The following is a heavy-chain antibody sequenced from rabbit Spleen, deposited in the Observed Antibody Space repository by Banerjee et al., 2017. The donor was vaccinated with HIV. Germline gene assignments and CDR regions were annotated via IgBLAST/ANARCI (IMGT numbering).Heavy chain of an antibody. CDR3: ARDDDGSGGYSFDL. Sequence: QSLEESGGDLVKPGASLTLTCTASGFSFSSSDYMCWVRQAPGKGLEWIACIDAGVKGTTYYAGWAKGRFAVSRTSSTTVTLRMTSLTDAHTATYFCARDDDGSGGYSFDLWGQGTLVTVS. V-gene: IGHV1S40*01. D-gene: IGHD1-1*01. CDR1: GFSFSSSDY. J-gene: IGHJ4*01. CDR2: IDAGVKGTT.